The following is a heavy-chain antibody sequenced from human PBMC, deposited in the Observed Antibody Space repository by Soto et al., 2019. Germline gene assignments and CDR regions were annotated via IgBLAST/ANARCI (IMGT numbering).Heavy chain of an antibody. CDR3: ASPKIAFYNWFDP. J-gene: IGHJ5*02. D-gene: IGHD3-3*02. CDR1: GGSISSSSYY. CDR2: IYYSGRT. V-gene: IGHV4-39*01. Sequence: QLQLQESGPGLVRPSETLSLTCTVSGGSISSSSYYWGWIRQPPGKGLEWIGSIYYSGRTYYNPSIKSRVTISVDTSKNQFSLKLSSVTAADTAVYYCASPKIAFYNWFDPWGQGTLVTVSS.